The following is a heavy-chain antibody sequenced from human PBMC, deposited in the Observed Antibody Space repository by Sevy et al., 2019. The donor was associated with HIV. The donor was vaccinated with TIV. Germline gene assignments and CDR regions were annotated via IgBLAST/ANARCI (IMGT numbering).Heavy chain of an antibody. CDR1: GYTFSSYA. D-gene: IGHD3-10*01. J-gene: IGHJ6*02. Sequence: ASVKVSCKASGYTFSSYAITWVRQAPEQGLQWVGWISAYDGNTKFVQNLQGRVSMTTETSTSTVYMELKNLRSDDTAVYYCARDSIPLVQGIIITPYYYGMDVWGQGTTVTVSS. CDR3: ARDSIPLVQGIIITPYYYGMDV. CDR2: ISAYDGNT. V-gene: IGHV1-18*01.